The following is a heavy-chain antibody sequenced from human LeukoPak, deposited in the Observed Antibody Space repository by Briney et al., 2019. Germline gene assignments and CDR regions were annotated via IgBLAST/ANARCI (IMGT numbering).Heavy chain of an antibody. CDR2: ISGDGDKA. CDR3: AKDLALAGMGGGFDV. Sequence: GGSLRLSCAASRFTFTTYAINWVRQTPGKGLEWVSGISGDGDKAYYADSVKGRFTVSRDNSKNTVSLQMSSLRAEDTALYYCAKDLALAGMGGGFDVWGQGTRVAVSS. D-gene: IGHD6-19*01. V-gene: IGHV3-23*01. J-gene: IGHJ3*01. CDR1: RFTFTTYA.